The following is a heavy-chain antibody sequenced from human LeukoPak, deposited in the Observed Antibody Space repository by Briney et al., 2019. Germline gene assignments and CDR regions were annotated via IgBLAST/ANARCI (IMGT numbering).Heavy chain of an antibody. V-gene: IGHV3-9*01. CDR3: AKESFRGVLPYFDY. Sequence: GGSLRLSCAASGFTFDDYAMHWVRQAPGKGLEWVSGISWNSGSIGYADSVKGRFTISRDNAKNSLYLQMNSLRAEDTAVYYCAKESFRGVLPYFDYWGQGTLVTVSS. D-gene: IGHD3-10*01. CDR1: GFTFDDYA. CDR2: ISWNSGSI. J-gene: IGHJ4*02.